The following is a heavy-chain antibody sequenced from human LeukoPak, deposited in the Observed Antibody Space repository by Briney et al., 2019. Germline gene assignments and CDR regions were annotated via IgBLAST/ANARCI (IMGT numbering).Heavy chain of an antibody. V-gene: IGHV1-69*04. Sequence: SVKLSCKASGATFSSYAISWLRQATGQRLGWRRRFIAIIGIAMCAQKFQGRVTITADKSKSTAYMELSSLRSEDTAVYYCASYDSGGYYADYWGQGTLVTVSS. CDR2: FIAIIGIA. D-gene: IGHD3-22*01. J-gene: IGHJ4*02. CDR1: GATFSSYA. CDR3: ASYDSGGYYADY.